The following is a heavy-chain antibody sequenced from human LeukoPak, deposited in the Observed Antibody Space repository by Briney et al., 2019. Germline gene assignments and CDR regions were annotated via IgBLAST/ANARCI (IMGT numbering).Heavy chain of an antibody. D-gene: IGHD5-18*01. CDR1: GFTFSSYA. Sequence: GGSLGLSCAASGFTFSSYAMHRVRQAPGKGLEWVAVISYDGSNKYYADSVKGRFTISRDNSKNTLYLQMNSLRAEDTAVYYCARDADTAMVIGYYFDYWGQGTLVTVSS. V-gene: IGHV3-30-3*01. CDR2: ISYDGSNK. J-gene: IGHJ4*02. CDR3: ARDADTAMVIGYYFDY.